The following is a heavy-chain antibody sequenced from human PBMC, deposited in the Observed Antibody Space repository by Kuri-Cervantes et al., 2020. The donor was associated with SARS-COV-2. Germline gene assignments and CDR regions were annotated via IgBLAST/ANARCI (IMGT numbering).Heavy chain of an antibody. D-gene: IGHD4-17*01. J-gene: IGHJ5*02. CDR1: GGSISSYY. Sequence: SETLSLTCTVSGGSISSYYWSWIRQPPGKGLEWIGYIYYSGSTNYNPSLKSRFTISVDTSKNQFSLKLSSVTAADTAVYYCARGGYGDYLSWGQGTLVTVSS. CDR3: ARGGYGDYLS. V-gene: IGHV4-59*01. CDR2: IYYSGST.